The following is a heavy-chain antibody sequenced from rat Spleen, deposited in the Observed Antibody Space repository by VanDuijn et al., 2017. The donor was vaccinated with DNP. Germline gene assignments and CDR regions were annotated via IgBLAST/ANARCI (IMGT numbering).Heavy chain of an antibody. D-gene: IGHD1-1*01. V-gene: IGHV5-20*01. Sequence: EVQLVESGGGLVQPGRSMKLSCAASGFTFSSFAMAWVRHAPTKGLVWVASISYDGGNTYYRDSVKGRVTITRDNAKSSLYLQMDSLRSEDTSTYYCAKDIATVVTSLYWYFDFWGPGTMVTVSS. CDR3: AKDIATVVTSLYWYFDF. J-gene: IGHJ1*01. CDR2: ISYDGGNT. CDR1: GFTFSSFA.